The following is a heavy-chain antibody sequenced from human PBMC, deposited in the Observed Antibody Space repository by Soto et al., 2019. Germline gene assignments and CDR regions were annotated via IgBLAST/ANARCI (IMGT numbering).Heavy chain of an antibody. V-gene: IGHV3-11*01. J-gene: IGHJ4*02. CDR2: ISSRAATI. Sequence: GGSLRLSCVGSGFTFSDYYMGWIRQAPGKGLEWVSYISSRAATIYYADSVKGRLTISRDNAKSSLYLQMNSLTAEDTGVYYCARSYVYWGQGTLVTVSS. D-gene: IGHD3-10*02. CDR3: ARSYVY. CDR1: GFTFSDYY.